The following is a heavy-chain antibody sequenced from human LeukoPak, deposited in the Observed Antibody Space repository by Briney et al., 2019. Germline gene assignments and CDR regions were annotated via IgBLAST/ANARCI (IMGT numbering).Heavy chain of an antibody. CDR2: ISNSGST. Sequence: SETPSLTFPVSGGSLSSHYLSWIRQPPGKGLEWVGDISNSGSTNYNPSLKSRVTISLDTSKSQFSLTLTSVTAADTAVYYCARVRGYSYAGAYYYYMDVWGKGTTVTVSS. CDR3: ARVRGYSYAGAYYYYMDV. J-gene: IGHJ6*03. CDR1: GGSLSSHY. D-gene: IGHD5-18*01. V-gene: IGHV4-59*11.